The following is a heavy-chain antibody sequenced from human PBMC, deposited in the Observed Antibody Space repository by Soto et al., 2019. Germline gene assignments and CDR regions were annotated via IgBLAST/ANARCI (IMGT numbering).Heavy chain of an antibody. V-gene: IGHV1-18*01. J-gene: IGHJ4*02. CDR3: ARAPFYYGSGNSDY. CDR2: ISAYNGNT. CDR1: GYTFTSYG. Sequence: RASVKVSCKASGYTFTSYGISWVRQAPGQGLEWMGWISAYNGNTNYAQKLQGRVTMTTDTSTSTAYMELRSLRSDDTAVYYCARAPFYYGSGNSDYWGQGTLVTVSS. D-gene: IGHD3-10*01.